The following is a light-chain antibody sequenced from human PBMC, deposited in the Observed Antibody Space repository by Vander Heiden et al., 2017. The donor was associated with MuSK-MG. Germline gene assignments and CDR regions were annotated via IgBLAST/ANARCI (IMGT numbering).Light chain of an antibody. Sequence: DVVRTQSPRSLPVTLGQPASISCRSSQSLVYSDGNTYLNWFQQRPGQSPRRLLYKVSTGDYGVPDRFSGRGSGPDFTLKSSRREAEDLGVYYCKQGKHWGTFGQGTRLEIK. CDR1: QSLVYSDGNTY. J-gene: IGKJ2*01. CDR3: KQGKHWGT. V-gene: IGKV2-30*01. CDR2: KVS.